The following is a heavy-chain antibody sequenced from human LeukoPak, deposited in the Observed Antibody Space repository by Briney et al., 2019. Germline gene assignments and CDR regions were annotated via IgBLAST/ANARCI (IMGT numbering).Heavy chain of an antibody. Sequence: GGSLRLSCAPSGFPFSSYSMTWVRQAPGKGLEWVANIKPDGTTKFYVDSVKGRFTISRDNALNSLYLQMNSLRAEDMAIYYCARSIPYGTTWYGRSDYWGQGTLVTVSP. J-gene: IGHJ4*02. D-gene: IGHD6-13*01. CDR3: ARSIPYGTTWYGRSDY. CDR1: GFPFSSYS. CDR2: IKPDGTTK. V-gene: IGHV3-7*03.